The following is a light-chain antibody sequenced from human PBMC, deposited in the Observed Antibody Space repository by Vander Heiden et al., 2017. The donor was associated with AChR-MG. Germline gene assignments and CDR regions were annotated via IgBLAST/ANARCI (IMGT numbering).Light chain of an antibody. CDR3: QQYGSSPRT. J-gene: IGKJ1*01. CDR1: QSVSSSY. V-gene: IGKV3-20*01. Sequence: IVLTQSPGTLSLPPGERATLPCRASQSVSSSYLAWYQQKPGQAPRLLIYGASSRATGIPDRFSGSGSGTDFTLTISRLEPEDFAVYYCQQYGSSPRTFGPGTKVEIK. CDR2: GAS.